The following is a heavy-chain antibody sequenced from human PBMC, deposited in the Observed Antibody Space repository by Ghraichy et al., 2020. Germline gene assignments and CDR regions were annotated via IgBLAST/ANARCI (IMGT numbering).Heavy chain of an antibody. J-gene: IGHJ4*02. CDR2: IYYSGST. Sequence: SETLSLTCTVSGGSISSSSYYWGWIRQPPGKGLEWIGSIYYSGSTYYNPSLKSRVTISVDTSKNQFSLKLSSVTAADTAVYYCARQGVKSGALDYWGQGTLVTVSS. CDR3: ARQGVKSGALDY. D-gene: IGHD2-15*01. CDR1: GGSISSSSYY. V-gene: IGHV4-39*01.